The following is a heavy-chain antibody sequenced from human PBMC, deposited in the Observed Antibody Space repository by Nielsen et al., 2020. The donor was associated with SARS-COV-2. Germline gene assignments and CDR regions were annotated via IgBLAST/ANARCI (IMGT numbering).Heavy chain of an antibody. D-gene: IGHD3-22*01. V-gene: IGHV3-33*06. CDR2: IWYDGSNK. Sequence: GESLKISCAASGFTFSSYGMHWVRQAPGKGLEWVAVIWYDGSNKYYADSVKGRFTISRDNSKNTLYLQMNSLRAEDTAVYYCAKEVLTYYYDSRGGFKYWGQGTLVTVSS. CDR1: GFTFSSYG. J-gene: IGHJ4*02. CDR3: AKEVLTYYYDSRGGFKY.